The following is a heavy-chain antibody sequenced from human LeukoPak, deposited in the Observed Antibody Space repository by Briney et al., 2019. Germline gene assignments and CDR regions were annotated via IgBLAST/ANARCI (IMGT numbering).Heavy chain of an antibody. Sequence: SETLSLTCAVYGGSFSGYYWSWIRQPPGKGLEWIGEINHSGSTNYNPSLKSRVAISVDTSKNQFSLKLSSVTAADTAVYYCAREEGESYGDWFDPGGQGTLVTVSS. V-gene: IGHV4-34*01. CDR3: AREEGESYGDWFDP. D-gene: IGHD4-17*01. J-gene: IGHJ5*02. CDR2: INHSGST. CDR1: GGSFSGYY.